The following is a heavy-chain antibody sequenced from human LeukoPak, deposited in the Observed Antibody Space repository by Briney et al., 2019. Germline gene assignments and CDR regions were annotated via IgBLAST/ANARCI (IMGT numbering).Heavy chain of an antibody. CDR2: IRYDGSNK. CDR1: GFTFSSYG. D-gene: IGHD3-10*01. Sequence: GSLRLSCAASGFTFSSYGMHWVRQAPGKGLEWVAFIRYDGSNKYYADSVKGRFTISRDNSKNTLYLQMNSLRAEDTAVYYCAKDRGLWFGELPFDPWGQGTLVTVSS. V-gene: IGHV3-30*02. CDR3: AKDRGLWFGELPFDP. J-gene: IGHJ5*02.